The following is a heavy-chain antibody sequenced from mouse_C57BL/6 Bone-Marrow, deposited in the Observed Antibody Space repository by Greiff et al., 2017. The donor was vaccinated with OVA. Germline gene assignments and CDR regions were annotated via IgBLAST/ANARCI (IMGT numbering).Heavy chain of an antibody. CDR1: GYTFTDHT. D-gene: IGHD1-1*01. CDR3: ARGSPLYYGRSYVRYFDV. J-gene: IGHJ1*03. Sequence: QVQLQQSDAELVKPGASVKISCKVSGYTFTDHTIHWMKQRPEQGLEWIGYIYPRDGSTKYNEKFKGKATLTADKSSSTAYMRLNSLTSEDSAVFFCARGSPLYYGRSYVRYFDVRGTGTTVTVSS. V-gene: IGHV1-78*01. CDR2: IYPRDGST.